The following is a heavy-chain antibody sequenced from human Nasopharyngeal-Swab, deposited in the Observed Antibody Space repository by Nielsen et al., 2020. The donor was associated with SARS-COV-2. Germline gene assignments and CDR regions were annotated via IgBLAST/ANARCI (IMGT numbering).Heavy chain of an antibody. D-gene: IGHD3-10*01. CDR2: IYWDDDK. CDR3: AHRLVWFGELY. V-gene: IGHV2-5*08. Sequence: LRLSCTVSGDSVSSGSYYWSWIRQPPGKGLEWLALIYWDDDKRYSPSLKSRLTITKDTSKNQVVLTMTNMDPVDTATYYCAHRLVWFGELYWGQGTLVTVSS. CDR1: GDSVSSGSYY. J-gene: IGHJ4*02.